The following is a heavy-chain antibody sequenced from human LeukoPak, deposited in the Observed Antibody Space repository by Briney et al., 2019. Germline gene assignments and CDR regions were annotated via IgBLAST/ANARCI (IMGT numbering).Heavy chain of an antibody. V-gene: IGHV4-34*01. CDR1: GGSFSGYY. Sequence: PSETLSLTCAVYGGSFSGYYWSWIRQPPGKGLEWIGEINHSGSTNYNPSLKSRVTISVDTSKNQFSLKLSSVTAADTAVYYCARGLRGYSYGSRDYWGRGTLVTVSS. J-gene: IGHJ4*02. D-gene: IGHD5-18*01. CDR3: ARGLRGYSYGSRDY. CDR2: INHSGST.